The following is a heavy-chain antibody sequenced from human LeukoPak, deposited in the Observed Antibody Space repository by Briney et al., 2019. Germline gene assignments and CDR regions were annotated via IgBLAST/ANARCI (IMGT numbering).Heavy chain of an antibody. CDR2: IHSGGTT. Sequence: PGGSLRLSCEVSGLIVSSNYMSWVRQAPGTGLEWVSVIHSGGTTYHADSVKGRFTISRDNPKNTLYLQMNNLRTEDTAVYYCARVYDTSGYYDFDQWGQGTLVTVSS. CDR3: ARVYDTSGYYDFDQ. D-gene: IGHD3-22*01. J-gene: IGHJ4*02. CDR1: GLIVSSNY. V-gene: IGHV3-66*01.